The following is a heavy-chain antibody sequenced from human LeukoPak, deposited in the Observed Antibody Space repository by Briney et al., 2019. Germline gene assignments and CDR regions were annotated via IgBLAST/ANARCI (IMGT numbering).Heavy chain of an antibody. CDR3: ARGFYGDSSYYYYYMDV. J-gene: IGHJ6*03. V-gene: IGHV3-13*01. D-gene: IGHD3-22*01. CDR2: IGTAGDT. CDR1: GFTFSSYD. Sequence: PGGSLRLSCAASGFTFSSYDMHWVRQATGKGLEWVSAIGTAGDTYYPGSVKGRFTISGENAKNSLYLQMNSLRAGDTAVYYCARGFYGDSSYYYYYMDVWGKGTTVTVSS.